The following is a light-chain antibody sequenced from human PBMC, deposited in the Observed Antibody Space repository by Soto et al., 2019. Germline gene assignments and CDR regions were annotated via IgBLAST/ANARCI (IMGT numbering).Light chain of an antibody. V-gene: IGLV1-36*01. CDR1: SSNIGNNA. J-gene: IGLJ2*01. CDR2: YDD. Sequence: QSVLTQPPSVSDAPRQRVTISCSGSSSNIGNNAVNWYQQLPGKAPKLLIYYDDLLPSGVSDRFSGSKSGTSASLAISGLQSEDEADYYCAAWDDSLNGPRVFGGGTQLTVL. CDR3: AAWDDSLNGPRV.